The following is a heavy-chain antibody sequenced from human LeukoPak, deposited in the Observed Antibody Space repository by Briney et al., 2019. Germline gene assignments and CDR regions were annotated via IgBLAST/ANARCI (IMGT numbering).Heavy chain of an antibody. Sequence: PGGSLRLPCAASGFTFSSYWMSWVRQAPGKGLEWVANIKQDGSEKYYVDSVKGRFTISRDNAKNSLYLQMNSLRAEDTAIYYCAKAANYDILTGYYLDYWGQGTLVTVSS. CDR1: GFTFSSYW. J-gene: IGHJ4*02. CDR3: AKAANYDILTGYYLDY. V-gene: IGHV3-7*03. D-gene: IGHD3-9*01. CDR2: IKQDGSEK.